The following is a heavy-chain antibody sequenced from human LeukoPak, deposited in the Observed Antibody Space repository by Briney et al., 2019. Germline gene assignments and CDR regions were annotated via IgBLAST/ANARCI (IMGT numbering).Heavy chain of an antibody. J-gene: IGHJ4*02. CDR3: AKIPDRTNPPDYFDS. Sequence: GGSLRLSCAASGFTFSSNGMSWVRQAPGRGLEWVSSISGSGGRTYYAGAVKGRFTISRDNSKNTVYLQMNSLRGEDAAVYSCAKIPDRTNPPDYFDSWGRGTLVTVSS. V-gene: IGHV3-23*01. CDR1: GFTFSSNG. D-gene: IGHD1-14*01. CDR2: ISGSGGRT.